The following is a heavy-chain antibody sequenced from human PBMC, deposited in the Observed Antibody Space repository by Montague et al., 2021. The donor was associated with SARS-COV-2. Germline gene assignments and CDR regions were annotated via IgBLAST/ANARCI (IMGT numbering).Heavy chain of an antibody. D-gene: IGHD2-2*01. Sequence: SETLSLTYAISGGSFSNYYWSWIRQPPGKGLEWIGEVNQSGTTIYNPSVKSGVTISEDTSKNQFYLRLNSVTAADTAVYYCARDRRPVVVPGAGPAGRAFDIWGQGTMVTVSS. V-gene: IGHV4-34*01. CDR1: GGSFSNYY. CDR2: VNQSGTT. J-gene: IGHJ3*02. CDR3: ARDRRPVVVPGAGPAGRAFDI.